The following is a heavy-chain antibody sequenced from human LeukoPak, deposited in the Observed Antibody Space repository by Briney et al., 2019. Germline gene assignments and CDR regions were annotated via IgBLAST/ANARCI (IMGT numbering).Heavy chain of an antibody. CDR3: ARDHQGIAAAGPPGVFDY. D-gene: IGHD6-13*01. CDR1: GNTFSRYY. V-gene: IGHV1-46*01. J-gene: IGHJ4*02. CDR2: ITPTTGGA. Sequence: GASVKVSCKASGNTFSRYYFHWVRQAPGQGLDWMGIITPTTGGANYAQKFQGRVAMTRDTSTSTVYMELSSLRSEDTAVYYCARDHQGIAAAGPPGVFDYWGQGTLVTVSS.